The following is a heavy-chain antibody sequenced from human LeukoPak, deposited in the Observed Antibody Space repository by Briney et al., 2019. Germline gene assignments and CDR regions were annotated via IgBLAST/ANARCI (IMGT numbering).Heavy chain of an antibody. CDR2: IGYDGVNK. J-gene: IGHJ4*02. Sequence: PGESLRLSCVASGFTFSSYPMRWVRQAPGKGLEWVAVIGYDGVNKFYTDSVQGRFTISRDDSKNTLYLQMDSLRPEDTAMYYCARDFLRGAADSLDQWGQGTLVTVSS. D-gene: IGHD3-10*01. CDR1: GFTFSSYP. V-gene: IGHV3-30*14. CDR3: ARDFLRGAADSLDQ.